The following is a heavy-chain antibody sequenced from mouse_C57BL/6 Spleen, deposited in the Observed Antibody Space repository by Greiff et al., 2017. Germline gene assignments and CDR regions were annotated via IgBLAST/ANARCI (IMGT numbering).Heavy chain of an antibody. V-gene: IGHV6-3*01. CDR3: TDYDRFAY. CDR2: IRLKSDNYAT. CDR1: GFTFSNYW. D-gene: IGHD2-4*01. Sequence: EVQGVESGGGLVQPGGSMKLSCVASGFTFSNYWMNWVRQSPEKGLEWVAQIRLKSDNYATHYAESVKGRFTISRDDSKSSVYLQMNNLRAEDTGIYYCTDYDRFAYWGQGTLVTVSA. J-gene: IGHJ3*01.